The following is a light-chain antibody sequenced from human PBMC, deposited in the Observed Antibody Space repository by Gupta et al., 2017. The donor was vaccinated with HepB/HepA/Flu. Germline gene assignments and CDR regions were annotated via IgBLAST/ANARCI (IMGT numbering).Light chain of an antibody. J-gene: IGLJ2*01. V-gene: IGLV3-21*04. CDR1: NIGSKS. CDR2: YDS. CDR3: QVWDSSSDHVV. Sequence: SYVLTQPLSVSVAPGKTARITCGGNNIGSKSVHWYQRKPGQAPVLVIYYDSDRPSGIPERFSGSNSGNTATLTISRVEAGDEADYYCQVWDSSSDHVVFGGGTKLTVL.